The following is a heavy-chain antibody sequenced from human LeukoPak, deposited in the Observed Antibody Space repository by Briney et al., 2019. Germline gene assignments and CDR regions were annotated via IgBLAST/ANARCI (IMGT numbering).Heavy chain of an antibody. CDR2: INHSGST. CDR3: ATGLTGIRAAAGTEKKWFVP. V-gene: IGHV4-34*01. D-gene: IGHD6-13*01. J-gene: IGHJ5*02. Sequence: SETLSLTCAVYGGSFSGYYWSWIRQPPGKGLQWIGEINHSGSTNYNPSLKSRVTISVDTSKNQFSLKLSSVTAADTAVYYCATGLTGIRAAAGTEKKWFVPWGQGTLVTVSS. CDR1: GGSFSGYY.